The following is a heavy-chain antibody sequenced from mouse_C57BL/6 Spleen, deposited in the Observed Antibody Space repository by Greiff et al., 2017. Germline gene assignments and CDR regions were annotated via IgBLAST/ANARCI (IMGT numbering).Heavy chain of an antibody. Sequence: QVQLQQSGAELARPGASVKLSCKASGYTFTSYGISWVKQRTGQGLEWIGEIYPRSGNTYYNEKFKGKATLTADKSSSTAYMELRSLTSEDSAVYFCARRVFYDAFYWYFDVWGTGTTVTVSS. V-gene: IGHV1-81*01. CDR1: GYTFTSYG. CDR3: ARRVFYDAFYWYFDV. D-gene: IGHD2-3*01. J-gene: IGHJ1*03. CDR2: IYPRSGNT.